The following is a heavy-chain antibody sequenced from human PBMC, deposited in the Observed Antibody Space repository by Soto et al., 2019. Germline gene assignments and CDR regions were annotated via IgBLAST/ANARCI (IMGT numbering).Heavy chain of an antibody. Sequence: GGSLRLSCAASGFTFSSYAMSWVRQAPGKGLEWVSAISGSGGSTYYADSVKGRFTISRDNSKNTLYLQMNSLRAEDTAVYYCAKDPVPLYRIAVAGIDYWGQGTLVTVSS. CDR1: GFTFSSYA. J-gene: IGHJ4*02. CDR3: AKDPVPLYRIAVAGIDY. V-gene: IGHV3-23*01. D-gene: IGHD6-19*01. CDR2: ISGSGGST.